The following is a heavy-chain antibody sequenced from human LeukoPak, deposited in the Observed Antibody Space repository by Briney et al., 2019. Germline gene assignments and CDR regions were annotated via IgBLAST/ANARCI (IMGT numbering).Heavy chain of an antibody. CDR2: IYHSGSI. CDR3: ARAPMYYYDSSGLDYYFDY. CDR1: GYSISSGYY. Sequence: SETLSLTCTVSGYSISSGYYWGWIRQPPGKGLEWIGSIYHSGSIYYNPSLKSRVTISVDTSKNQFSLKLSSVTAADTAVYYCARAPMYYYDSSGLDYYFDYWGQGTLVTVSS. D-gene: IGHD3-22*01. V-gene: IGHV4-38-2*02. J-gene: IGHJ4*02.